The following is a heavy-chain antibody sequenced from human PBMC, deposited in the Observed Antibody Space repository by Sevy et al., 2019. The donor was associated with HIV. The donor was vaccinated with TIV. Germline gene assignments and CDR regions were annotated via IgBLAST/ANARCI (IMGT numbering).Heavy chain of an antibody. CDR3: GKVEQGAYCSSTSCSNKGYYYYGMDV. J-gene: IGHJ6*02. CDR1: GFTFDDYA. Sequence: GGSLRLSCAASGFTFDDYAMHWVRQAPGKGLEWVSGISWNSGSIGYADSVKGRFTISRDNAKNSLYLQMNSLRAEDTALYYCGKVEQGAYCSSTSCSNKGYYYYGMDVWGQGTTVTVSS. D-gene: IGHD2-2*01. CDR2: ISWNSGSI. V-gene: IGHV3-9*01.